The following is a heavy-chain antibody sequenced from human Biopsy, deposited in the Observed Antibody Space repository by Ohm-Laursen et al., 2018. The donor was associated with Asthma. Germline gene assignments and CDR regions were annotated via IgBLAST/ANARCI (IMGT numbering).Heavy chain of an antibody. Sequence: SLRLSCTASGFVFRSHAMHWVRQAPGKGLEWVAVVSYDGGVAHYADSMKGRFTISRDNAKSTLYLQMNRLRTDDTAVYYCATFPYGDYLPLDYWGQGTLVTVSS. CDR3: ATFPYGDYLPLDY. J-gene: IGHJ4*02. D-gene: IGHD4-17*01. CDR2: VSYDGGVA. CDR1: GFVFRSHA. V-gene: IGHV3-30*03.